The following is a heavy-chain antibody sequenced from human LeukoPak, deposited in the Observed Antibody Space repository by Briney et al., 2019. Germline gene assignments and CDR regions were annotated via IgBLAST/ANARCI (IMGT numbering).Heavy chain of an antibody. J-gene: IGHJ4*02. CDR3: AKGPTTYYDILTGYYPFDY. CDR2: ISSSSSYI. CDR1: GFTFSSYS. D-gene: IGHD3-9*01. Sequence: PGGSLRLSCAASGFTFSSYSMNWVRQAPGKGLEWVSSISSSSSYIYYADSVKGRFTISRDNAKNSLYLQMNSLRAEDTAVYYCAKGPTTYYDILTGYYPFDYWGQGTLVTVSS. V-gene: IGHV3-21*04.